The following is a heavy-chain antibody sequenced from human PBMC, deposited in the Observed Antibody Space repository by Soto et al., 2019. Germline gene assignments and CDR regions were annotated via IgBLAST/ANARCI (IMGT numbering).Heavy chain of an antibody. CDR2: ISAYNGNT. CDR1: GYTFTSYG. V-gene: IGHV1-18*01. J-gene: IGHJ4*02. Sequence: QVQLVQSGAEVKKPGASVKVSCKASGYTFTSYGIRWVRQAPGQGLEWMGWISAYNGNTNYAQKLQGRVTMTTDTSKNTGYIDLRSMRSDDTAVYYCARVEGWELLRYCDYWGQGTLVTVSS. D-gene: IGHD1-26*01. CDR3: ARVEGWELLRYCDY.